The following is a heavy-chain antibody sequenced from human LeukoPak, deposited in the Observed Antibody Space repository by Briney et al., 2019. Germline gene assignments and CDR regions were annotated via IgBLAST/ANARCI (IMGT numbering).Heavy chain of an antibody. J-gene: IGHJ4*02. CDR1: GYTFTGHY. Sequence: ASVKVSCKASGYTFTGHYMHWVRQAPGQGLEWMGWINPNSGGTNYAQKFQGRVTMTRDTSISTAYMELSRLRSDDTAVYYCASSESYGDPLDYWGQGTLVTVSS. D-gene: IGHD4-17*01. V-gene: IGHV1-2*02. CDR3: ASSESYGDPLDY. CDR2: INPNSGGT.